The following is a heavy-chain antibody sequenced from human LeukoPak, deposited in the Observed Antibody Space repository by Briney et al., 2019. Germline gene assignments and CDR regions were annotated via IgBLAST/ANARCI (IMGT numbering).Heavy chain of an antibody. J-gene: IGHJ4*02. CDR1: EFNVSSNY. D-gene: IGHD1-14*01. V-gene: IGHV3-66*04. Sequence: GGSLRLSCTASEFNVSSNYRSWIRQAPGGRLEWLSVIYYNGITFYSDSVKGRFTISRDNSKNTVYLQMNSLRGEDTAIYYCARHAFRSQYNPNDLWGQGTLVTVSS. CDR2: IYYNGIT. CDR3: ARHAFRSQYNPNDL.